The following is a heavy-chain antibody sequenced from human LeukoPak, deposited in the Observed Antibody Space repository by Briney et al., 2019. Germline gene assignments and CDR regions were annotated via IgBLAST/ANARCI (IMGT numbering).Heavy chain of an antibody. D-gene: IGHD6-13*01. CDR2: INHSGNT. CDR3: ARVTGYMTEDYFDY. V-gene: IGHV4-34*01. Sequence: SETLSLTCAVYGGSFSGYYWSWIRQPPGKGLEWIGEINHSGNTNSNPSLKSRVTMSVDTSKNQFSLKLSSLTAADTATYYCARVTGYMTEDYFDYWGQGTLITVSS. CDR1: GGSFSGYY. J-gene: IGHJ4*02.